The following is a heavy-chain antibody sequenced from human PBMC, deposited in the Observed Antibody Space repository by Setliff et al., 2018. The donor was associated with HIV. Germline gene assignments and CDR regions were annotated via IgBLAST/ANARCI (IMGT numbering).Heavy chain of an antibody. J-gene: IGHJ6*03. D-gene: IGHD2-15*01. CDR3: ARTRSGGSSVYYYYYMDV. Sequence: ASVKVSCKASGYTSTSYDINWVRQATGQGLEWMGWMNPDSGNTGSAQNFEGRLTITWNTSISTAYMELGSLGFDDTAVYFCARTRSGGSSVYYYYYMDVWGQGTAVTVSS. CDR1: GYTSTSYD. V-gene: IGHV1-8*01. CDR2: MNPDSGNT.